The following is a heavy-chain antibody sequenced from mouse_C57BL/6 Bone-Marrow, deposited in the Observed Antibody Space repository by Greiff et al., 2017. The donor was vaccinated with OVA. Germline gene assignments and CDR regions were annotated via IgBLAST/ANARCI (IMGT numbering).Heavy chain of an antibody. V-gene: IGHV1-58*01. J-gene: IGHJ2*01. CDR2: IYIGNGYT. CDR1: GYTFTSYG. CDR3: ARVIYYGYYFDY. D-gene: IGHD2-1*01. Sequence: EVQLQESGAELVRPGCSVKMSCKTSGYTFTSYGINWVKQRPGKGLEWIGYIYIGNGYTEYKEKFKGKATLTSDTSSSTAYMQLSSLTSEDSAIYFCARVIYYGYYFDYWGQGTTLTVSS.